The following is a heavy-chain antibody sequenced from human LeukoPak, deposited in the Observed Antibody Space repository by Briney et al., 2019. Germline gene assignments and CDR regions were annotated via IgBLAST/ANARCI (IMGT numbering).Heavy chain of an antibody. D-gene: IGHD2-21*01. CDR1: GGSISSYY. CDR3: ARDPWRLYSRAYSPVPLIDP. V-gene: IGHV4-59*12. CDR2: IYYSGST. Sequence: PSETLSLTCTVSGGSISSYYWSWIRQPPGKGLEWIGYIYYSGSTNYNPSLKSRVTISVDTSKNQFSLKLSSVTAADTAVYYCARDPWRLYSRAYSPVPLIDPWGQGTLVTVSS. J-gene: IGHJ5*02.